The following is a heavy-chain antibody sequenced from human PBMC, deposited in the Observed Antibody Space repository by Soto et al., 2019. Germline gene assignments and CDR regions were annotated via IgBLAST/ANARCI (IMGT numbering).Heavy chain of an antibody. D-gene: IGHD2-15*01. CDR1: GFTFDDYA. Sequence: EVQLVESGGGLVQPGRSLRLSCAASGFTFDDYAMHWVRQAPGKGLEWVSGISWNSGSIGYADSVKGRFTISRDNARNCLRLQMDSLRAEDTTLYYSAKDSTSGYCSGGSCYGGCFDYWGQGTLVTFSS. CDR3: AKDSTSGYCSGGSCYGGCFDY. J-gene: IGHJ4*02. CDR2: ISWNSGSI. V-gene: IGHV3-9*01.